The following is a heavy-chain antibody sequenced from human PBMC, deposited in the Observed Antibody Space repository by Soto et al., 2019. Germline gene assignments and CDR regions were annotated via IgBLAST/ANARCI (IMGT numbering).Heavy chain of an antibody. D-gene: IGHD5-18*01. CDR3: AKDRGYSYGNYYYYGMDV. J-gene: IGHJ6*02. CDR2: IIPIFGTP. CDR1: GGTFSSYA. Sequence: QVQLVQSGAEVKKPGSSVKVSCKASGGTFSSYAISWVRQAPGQGLEWMGGIIPIFGTPNYAQKFQGRVTITADESTSTAYMEQSSLISEDTAVYYCAKDRGYSYGNYYYYGMDVWGQGTTVTVSS. V-gene: IGHV1-69*12.